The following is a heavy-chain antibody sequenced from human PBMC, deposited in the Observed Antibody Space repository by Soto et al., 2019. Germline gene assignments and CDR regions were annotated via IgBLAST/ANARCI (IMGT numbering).Heavy chain of an antibody. V-gene: IGHV3-11*01. CDR2: ISSSGSTI. Sequence: GGSLRLSCAASGFTLSDYYISWIRQAPGKGLEWVSYISSSGSTIYYADSVKGRFTISRDNAKNSLYLQMNSLRAEDTAVYYCARVKRRYSSGFDYWGQGTLVTVS. J-gene: IGHJ4*02. CDR3: ARVKRRYSSGFDY. CDR1: GFTLSDYY. D-gene: IGHD6-19*01.